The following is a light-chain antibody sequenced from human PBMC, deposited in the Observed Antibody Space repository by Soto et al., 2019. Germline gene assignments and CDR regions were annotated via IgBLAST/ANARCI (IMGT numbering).Light chain of an antibody. J-gene: IGKJ2*01. CDR1: QDISNY. Sequence: DVQVTQSPYSLSASVGDRVTITCQASQDISNYLNWYQQKVGKAPKLLNYDASNLETGVLSRFGGSGSWTYFTFSITSLQPEDTATYYCQQYDDLPYTFGQGTKLQFK. V-gene: IGKV1-33*01. CDR3: QQYDDLPYT. CDR2: DAS.